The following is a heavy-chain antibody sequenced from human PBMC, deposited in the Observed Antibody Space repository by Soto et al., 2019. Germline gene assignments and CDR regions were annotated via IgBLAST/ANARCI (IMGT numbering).Heavy chain of an antibody. J-gene: IGHJ4*02. CDR1: GCSISSSSYY. V-gene: IGHV4-39*02. CDR2: IYYSGST. Sequence: SETLSLTCIVSGCSISSSSYYWGWIRQPPGKGLEWIGSIYYSGSTYYNPSLKSRVTISVDTSKNQFSLKLSSVTAADTAVYYCAKDGAYSSSSGLLDYWGQGTLVTVSS. D-gene: IGHD6-6*01. CDR3: AKDGAYSSSSGLLDY.